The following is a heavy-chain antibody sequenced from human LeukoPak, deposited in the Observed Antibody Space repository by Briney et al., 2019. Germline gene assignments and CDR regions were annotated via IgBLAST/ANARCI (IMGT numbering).Heavy chain of an antibody. D-gene: IGHD2-21*02. V-gene: IGHV4-39*07. CDR1: GGSISSSSYY. CDR2: IYYSGST. CDR3: ARDIVVVTAFL. Sequence: PSETLSLTCTVSGGSISSSSYYWGWIRQPPGKGLEWIGSIYYSGSTYYNPSLKSRVTISVDTSKNQFSLKLSSVTAADTAVYYSARDIVVVTAFLWGQGTLVTVSS. J-gene: IGHJ4*02.